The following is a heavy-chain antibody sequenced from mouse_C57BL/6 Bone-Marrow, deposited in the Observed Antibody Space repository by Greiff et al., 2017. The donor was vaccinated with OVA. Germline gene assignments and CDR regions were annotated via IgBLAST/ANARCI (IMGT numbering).Heavy chain of an antibody. J-gene: IGHJ2*01. CDR1: GYAFTNYL. CDR3: ATQGYYYGSSYAY. D-gene: IGHD1-1*01. Sequence: QVQLQQSGAELVRPGTSVKVSCKASGYAFTNYLIEWVKQRPGQGLEWIGVINPGSGGTNYNEKFKGKATLTADKSSSTAYMQLSSLTSEDSAVYFCATQGYYYGSSYAYWGQGTTLTVSS. V-gene: IGHV1-54*01. CDR2: INPGSGGT.